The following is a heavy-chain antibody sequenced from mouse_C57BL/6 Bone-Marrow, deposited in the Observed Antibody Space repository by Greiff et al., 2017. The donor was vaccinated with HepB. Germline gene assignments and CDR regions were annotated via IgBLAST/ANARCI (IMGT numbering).Heavy chain of an antibody. CDR2: IRNKANNHAT. Sequence: EVKLVESGGGLVQPGGSMKLSCAASGFTFSDAWMDWVRQSPEKGLEWVAEIRNKANNHATYYAESVKGRFTISRDDSKSSVYLQMNSLRAEDTGIYYCTESTMVTMSTFYYAMDYWGQGTSVTVSS. CDR1: GFTFSDAW. V-gene: IGHV6-6*01. D-gene: IGHD2-2*01. J-gene: IGHJ4*01. CDR3: TESTMVTMSTFYYAMDY.